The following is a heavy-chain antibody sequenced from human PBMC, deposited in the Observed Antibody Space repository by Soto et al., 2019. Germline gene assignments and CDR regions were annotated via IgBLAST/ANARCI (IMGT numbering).Heavy chain of an antibody. Sequence: EVQLVESGGGLVQPGGSLRLSCAASGFTFSDHYMDWVRQAPGKGLEWVGRIRNKANSYTTEYAASVKGRFTISRHDSTNSLYLQINSLETEDTAVYYCARGLMTAAVYYFDYWGQGTLVTVSS. CDR1: GFTFSDHY. D-gene: IGHD2-21*02. V-gene: IGHV3-72*01. CDR3: ARGLMTAAVYYFDY. CDR2: IRNKANSYTT. J-gene: IGHJ4*02.